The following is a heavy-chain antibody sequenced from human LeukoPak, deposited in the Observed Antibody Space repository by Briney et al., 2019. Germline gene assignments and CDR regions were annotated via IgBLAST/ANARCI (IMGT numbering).Heavy chain of an antibody. CDR3: AKDRIPDGKYSIDF. CDR1: VFTFNTHA. CDR2: IFGNGGGI. D-gene: IGHD5-24*01. J-gene: IGHJ4*02. V-gene: IGHV3-23*01. Sequence: GGSLRLFCASSVFTFNTHAMNGVRGAPGKGREGGSVIFGNGGGIVYAEAVGGGFTISRDNSKNTLYLQMHSLRAENTAVYYCAKDRIPDGKYSIDFWGQGTLVSVSS.